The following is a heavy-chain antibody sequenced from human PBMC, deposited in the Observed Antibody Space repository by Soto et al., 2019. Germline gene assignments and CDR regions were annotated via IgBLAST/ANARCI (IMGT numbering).Heavy chain of an antibody. J-gene: IGHJ4*02. V-gene: IGHV4-39*01. CDR3: ARLEGLATISYYFDF. D-gene: IGHD3-9*01. CDR2: IYYSGST. CDR1: GGSISSSSYY. Sequence: SETLSLTCTVSGGSISSSSYYWGWIRQPPGKGLEWIGSIYYSGSTYYNPSLKSRVTISVDTSKNQFSLKLNSVTAADSAVYFCARLEGLATISYYFDFWGQGALVTVSS.